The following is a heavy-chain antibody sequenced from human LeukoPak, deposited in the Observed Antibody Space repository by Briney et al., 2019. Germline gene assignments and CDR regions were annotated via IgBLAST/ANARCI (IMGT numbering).Heavy chain of an antibody. J-gene: IGHJ4*02. CDR2: VSNRDGRA. CDR3: ASGMSLAGDGPFDY. CDR1: GFTLSSYS. V-gene: IGHV3-23*01. D-gene: IGHD6-19*01. Sequence: PGGSLRLSCAASGFTLSSYSMDWVRQAPGKGLEWVSGVSNRDGRAYYADSVKGRFTVSRDNSKNTLHLQMNSLRAEDTALYYCASGMSLAGDGPFDYWGQGTLVTVSS.